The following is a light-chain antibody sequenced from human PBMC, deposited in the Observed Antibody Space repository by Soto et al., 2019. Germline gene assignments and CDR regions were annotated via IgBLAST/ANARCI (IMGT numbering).Light chain of an antibody. CDR3: QQSYSTPYT. J-gene: IGKJ2*01. Sequence: DIQMTQSPSSLSASVGDRVTITCRASQSFSSNLNWYQQNPGKAPNLLIYAAYSLQSGVPSRFSGSGSGTDFTLTISSLQPEDFATYYCQQSYSTPYTFGQGTKLEIK. CDR1: QSFSSN. V-gene: IGKV1-39*01. CDR2: AAY.